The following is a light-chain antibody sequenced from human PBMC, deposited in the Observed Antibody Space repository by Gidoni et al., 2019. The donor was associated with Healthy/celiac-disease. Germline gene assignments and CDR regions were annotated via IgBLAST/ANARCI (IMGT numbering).Light chain of an antibody. CDR1: QSISSY. V-gene: IGKV1-39*01. J-gene: IGKJ1*01. CDR3: QPSYSTPWP. CDR2: AAS. Sequence: DIQMTQTPSSLSASVGDRVTITCRASQSISSYLTWYQQKPGKAPKLLIYAASSLQSWVPSRFSVSGSVTDFTLTISSLQPEDFATYYCQPSYSTPWPFGQGTKVEIK.